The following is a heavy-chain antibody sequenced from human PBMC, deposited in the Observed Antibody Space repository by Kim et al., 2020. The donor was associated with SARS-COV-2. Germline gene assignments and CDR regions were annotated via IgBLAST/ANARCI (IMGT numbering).Heavy chain of an antibody. V-gene: IGHV3-23*01. J-gene: IGHJ4*02. Sequence: GGSLRLSCTASGFTFSSYAMTWVRQAPGKGLEWVSGISDSGGRTYYADSVKGRFTISRDNSKNTLYLQINTVGAEDTALYYCAKAGQRLVWGYFDYWGQGTLVTVSS. CDR1: GFTFSSYA. CDR3: AKAGQRLVWGYFDY. CDR2: ISDSGGRT. D-gene: IGHD6-13*01.